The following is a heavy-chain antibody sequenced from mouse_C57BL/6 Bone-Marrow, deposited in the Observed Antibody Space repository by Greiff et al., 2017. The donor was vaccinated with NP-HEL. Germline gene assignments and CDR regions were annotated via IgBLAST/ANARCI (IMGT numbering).Heavy chain of an antibody. CDR2: IYPRDGST. J-gene: IGHJ2*01. V-gene: IGHV1-85*01. Sequence: QVQLQQSGPELVKPGASVKLSCKASGYTFTSYDINWVKQRPGQGLEWIGWIYPRDGSTKYNEKFKGKATLTVYTSSSTAYMELHSLTSEDSAVYFCARDYYGSSLYYFDYWGQGTTLTVSS. CDR1: GYTFTSYD. D-gene: IGHD1-1*01. CDR3: ARDYYGSSLYYFDY.